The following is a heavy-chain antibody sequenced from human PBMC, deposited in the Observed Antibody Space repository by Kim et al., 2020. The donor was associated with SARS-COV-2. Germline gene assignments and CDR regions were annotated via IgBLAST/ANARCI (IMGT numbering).Heavy chain of an antibody. Sequence: ASVKVSCKASGYTFTSYDINWVRQATGQGLEWMGWMNPNSGNTGYAQKFQGRVTMTRNTSISTAYMELSSLRSEDTAVYYCARGLLDRLLWFGERPYYYYMDVWGKGTTVTVSS. CDR1: GYTFTSYD. D-gene: IGHD3-10*01. CDR2: MNPNSGNT. J-gene: IGHJ6*03. CDR3: ARGLLDRLLWFGERPYYYYMDV. V-gene: IGHV1-8*01.